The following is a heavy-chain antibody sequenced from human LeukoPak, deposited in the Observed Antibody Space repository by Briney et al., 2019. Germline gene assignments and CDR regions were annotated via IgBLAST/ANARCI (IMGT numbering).Heavy chain of an antibody. D-gene: IGHD1-26*01. CDR1: GFTFSRYW. CDR2: IKKDGSEK. V-gene: IGHV3-7*01. Sequence: GGSLRLSCAASGFTFSRYWMSWVRQAPGKGLEWVANIKKDGSEKYYVDSVKGRFTISRDNAKNSLYLQMNSLRAEDTAVYYCAKDRPGRVGATGLDYWGQGTLVTVSS. J-gene: IGHJ4*02. CDR3: AKDRPGRVGATGLDY.